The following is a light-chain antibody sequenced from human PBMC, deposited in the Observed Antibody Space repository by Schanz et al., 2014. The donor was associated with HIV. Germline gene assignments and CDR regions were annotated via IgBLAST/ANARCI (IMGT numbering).Light chain of an antibody. Sequence: QSALTQPASVSGTPGQSITISCTGSSSDVGGYNYVSWYQQHPGKPPKLMVYDVTDRPSGVSNRFSGSKSGNTASLTISGLRAEDEADYYCSSYAGSYTWVFGGGTKLTVL. CDR2: DVT. V-gene: IGLV2-14*03. CDR3: SSYAGSYTWV. J-gene: IGLJ3*02. CDR1: SSDVGGYNY.